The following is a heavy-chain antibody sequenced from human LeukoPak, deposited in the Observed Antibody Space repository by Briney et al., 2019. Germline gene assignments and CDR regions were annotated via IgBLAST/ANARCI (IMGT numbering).Heavy chain of an antibody. D-gene: IGHD6-19*01. CDR1: GDSISSSSYY. V-gene: IGHV4-39*07. Sequence: SETLSLTCTVSGDSISSSSYYWGWIRQPPGKGLEWIGSIYYRGNTYYNPSLKSRVTISLDKSKNQFSLKLNFVTAADTALYYCARGGSGWYEGDYWGQGTLVTVSS. J-gene: IGHJ4*02. CDR3: ARGGSGWYEGDY. CDR2: IYYRGNT.